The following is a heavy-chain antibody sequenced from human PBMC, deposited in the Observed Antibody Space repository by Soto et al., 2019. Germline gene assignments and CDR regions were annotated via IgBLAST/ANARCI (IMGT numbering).Heavy chain of an antibody. D-gene: IGHD3-22*01. V-gene: IGHV1-8*01. CDR3: ARGTYYYDSSGYSSWFAP. J-gene: IGHJ5*02. CDR2: MNPNSGNT. Sequence: QVQLVQSGAEVKKPGASVKVSCKASGYTFTSYDINWVRQATGQGLEWMGWMNPNSGNTGVAQKFQGRGTMTRSTPIGTAYMELSSLGSEGTAVYYCARGTYYYDSSGYSSWFAPWGQGPLVTVSS. CDR1: GYTFTSYD.